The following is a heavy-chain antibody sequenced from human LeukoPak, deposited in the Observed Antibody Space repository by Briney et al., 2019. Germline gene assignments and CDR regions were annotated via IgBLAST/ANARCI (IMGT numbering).Heavy chain of an antibody. J-gene: IGHJ4*02. Sequence: SETLSLTCAVYGGSFSGYYWSWIRQPPGKGLEWIGEINHSGSTNYNPSLKSRVTISVDTSKNQFSLKLSSVTAADTAVYYCARGLSGYGGNGQYFDYWGQGTLVTVSS. CDR1: GGSFSGYY. CDR2: INHSGST. D-gene: IGHD4-17*01. V-gene: IGHV4-34*01. CDR3: ARGLSGYGGNGQYFDY.